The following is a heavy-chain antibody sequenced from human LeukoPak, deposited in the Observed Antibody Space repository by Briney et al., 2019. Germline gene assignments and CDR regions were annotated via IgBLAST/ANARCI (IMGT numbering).Heavy chain of an antibody. D-gene: IGHD5-18*01. Sequence: GGSLRLSCAASGFTLSSKWMHWVRQAPGKGLVWVSRISPDGSSTTYADSVKGRFTISRDNAKNTLSLQMNSLRADDTAVYYCASPKSGYNYGPFNYWGQGNLVIVSS. V-gene: IGHV3-74*01. J-gene: IGHJ4*02. CDR2: ISPDGSST. CDR3: ASPKSGYNYGPFNY. CDR1: GFTLSSKW.